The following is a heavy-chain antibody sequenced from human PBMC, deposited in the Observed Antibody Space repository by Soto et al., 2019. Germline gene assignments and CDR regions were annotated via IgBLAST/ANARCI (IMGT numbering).Heavy chain of an antibody. J-gene: IGHJ4*02. V-gene: IGHV4-4*02. Sequence: QMQLKQSGPGLVKPSGTLSLTCAVSGGSISSNNWWTWVRQPPGKGLEWIGEIYHSGSTNYNPSRKRRVXXXVXXSKNQFSLNLTSVTAADTAVYYCASGWDYFAGGGYPYYYDYWGRGTLVTVSS. CDR1: GGSISSNNW. CDR2: IYHSGST. CDR3: ASGWDYFAGGGYPYYYDY. D-gene: IGHD2-8*02.